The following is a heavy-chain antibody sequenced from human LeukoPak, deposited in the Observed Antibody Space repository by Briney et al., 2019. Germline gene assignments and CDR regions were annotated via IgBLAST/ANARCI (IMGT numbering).Heavy chain of an antibody. CDR2: TRNKAGGHTT. V-gene: IGHV3-72*01. CDR1: GFTFSDHH. Sequence: SGGSLRLSCAASGFTFSDHHMDWVRQAPGKGLQWIARTRNKAGGHTTEYAASAKGRFTISRDDSKNSLYLQMDSLRTEDTAVYYCARGYRDFDLWGRGTLVTVS. J-gene: IGHJ2*01. D-gene: IGHD2-2*01. CDR3: ARGYRDFDL.